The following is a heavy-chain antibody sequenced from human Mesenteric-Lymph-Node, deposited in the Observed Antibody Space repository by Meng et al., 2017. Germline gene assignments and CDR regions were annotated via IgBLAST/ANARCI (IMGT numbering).Heavy chain of an antibody. CDR1: GYTFTNYW. Sequence: GESLKISCKGAGYTFTNYWIGWVRQMPGRGLEWMGIIYPGDSETKYSPSFQGHVTISADKSITTAYLQWSSLKASDTAMYYCARPLTYYYGSGSQNKPYYYYGMDVWGQGTTVTVSS. D-gene: IGHD3-10*01. V-gene: IGHV5-51*01. CDR2: IYPGDSET. CDR3: ARPLTYYYGSGSQNKPYYYYGMDV. J-gene: IGHJ6*02.